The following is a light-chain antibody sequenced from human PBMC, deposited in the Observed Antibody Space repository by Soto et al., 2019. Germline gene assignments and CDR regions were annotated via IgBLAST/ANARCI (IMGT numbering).Light chain of an antibody. CDR1: QSVLYSSNNKNY. CDR2: WAS. J-gene: IGKJ2*01. CDR3: QQHYSSPYT. V-gene: IGKV4-1*01. Sequence: DIVLTQSPDSLAVSLGERATINCKSSQSVLYSSNNKNYLVWYQQKPGQPPKLLIYWASTRESGVPDRFSGSGSGTDFTLTISSLQAEDVAVYYYQQHYSSPYTFGQGTKLEIK.